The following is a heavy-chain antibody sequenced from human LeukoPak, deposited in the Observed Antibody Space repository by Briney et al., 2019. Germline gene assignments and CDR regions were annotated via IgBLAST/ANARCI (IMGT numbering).Heavy chain of an antibody. CDR3: ASWAIGGTFDI. D-gene: IGHD3-16*01. CDR1: GLTFSSYG. J-gene: IGHJ3*02. CDR2: IWYDGSNK. Sequence: PGRSLRLSCAASGLTFSSYGMHWVRQAPGKGLEWVAVIWYDGSNKYYADSVKGRFTISRDNSKNTLYPQMNSLRAEDTAVYYCASWAIGGTFDIWGQGTMVTVSS. V-gene: IGHV3-33*01.